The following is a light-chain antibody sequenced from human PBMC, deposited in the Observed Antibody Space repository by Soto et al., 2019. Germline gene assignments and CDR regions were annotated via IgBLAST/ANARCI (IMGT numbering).Light chain of an antibody. V-gene: IGKV3-20*01. J-gene: IGKJ1*01. CDR2: GAS. Sequence: EIVLTQSPGTLSLSPGERATLSCRASQSVSSSYLAWYQQKPGQAPRLLIYGASSSATGIPDRFSGSGSGNDVTLTISRLEHDAFAVYLCQQYGSSRWTFVQGAKVEIK. CDR1: QSVSSSY. CDR3: QQYGSSRWT.